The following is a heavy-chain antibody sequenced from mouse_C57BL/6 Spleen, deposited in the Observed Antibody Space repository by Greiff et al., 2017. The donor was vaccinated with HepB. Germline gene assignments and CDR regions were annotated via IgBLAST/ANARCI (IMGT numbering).Heavy chain of an antibody. CDR1: GFNIKDYY. Sequence: EVKLVESGAELVRPGASVKLSCTASGFNIKDYYMHWVKQRPEQGLEWIGRIDPEDGDTEYAPKFQGKATMTADTSSNTAYLQLSSLTSEDTAVYYCTKAYYSNPAWFAYWGQGTLVTVSA. J-gene: IGHJ3*01. CDR3: TKAYYSNPAWFAY. V-gene: IGHV14-1*01. D-gene: IGHD2-5*01. CDR2: IDPEDGDT.